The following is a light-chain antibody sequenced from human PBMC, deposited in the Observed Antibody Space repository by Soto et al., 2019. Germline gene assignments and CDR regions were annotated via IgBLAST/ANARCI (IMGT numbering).Light chain of an antibody. CDR2: DVS. CDR1: SSDVGGYNY. J-gene: IGLJ1*01. Sequence: QSALTQPASVSGSPGQSITISCTGTSSDVGGYNYVSWYQQHPGKAPKLMIYDVSLRPSGISNRFSGSTSGNTASLTISGFQVEDEADYSGISSTSTSTLVFASGTKVPLL. CDR3: ISSTSTSTLV. V-gene: IGLV2-14*01.